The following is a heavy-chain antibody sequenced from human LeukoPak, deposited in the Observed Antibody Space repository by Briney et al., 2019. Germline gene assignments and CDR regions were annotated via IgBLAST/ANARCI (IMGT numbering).Heavy chain of an antibody. CDR2: IYHSGST. D-gene: IGHD3-10*01. Sequence: SETLSLTCTVSGYSISSGYYWGWIRQPPGKGLEWIGSIYHSGSTYYNPSLKRRATISVDTPKHQFSLKLSSVTAADTAVYYCARSPTLLWFGSDWFDPWGQGTLVTVSS. CDR3: ARSPTLLWFGSDWFDP. CDR1: GYSISSGYY. V-gene: IGHV4-38-2*02. J-gene: IGHJ5*02.